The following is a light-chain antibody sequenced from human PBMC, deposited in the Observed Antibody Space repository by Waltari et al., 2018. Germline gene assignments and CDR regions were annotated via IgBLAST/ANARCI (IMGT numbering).Light chain of an antibody. CDR2: RIN. J-gene: IGLJ2*01. CDR3: AAWDDSVSGLV. CDR1: HSNIGTYY. V-gene: IGLV1-47*01. Sequence: QSVLTQPPSASGTPGQRVTISCSGSHSNIGTYYVYWYQQLPGTAPQLLIYRINQRPSGVPDRFSGSKSGSSASLAISGLRSEDEADYYCAAWDDSVSGLVFGGGTRLTVL.